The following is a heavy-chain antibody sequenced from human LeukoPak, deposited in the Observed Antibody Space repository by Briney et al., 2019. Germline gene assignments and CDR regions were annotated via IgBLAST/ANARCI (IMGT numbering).Heavy chain of an antibody. CDR1: GFTFSSYA. Sequence: PGGSLRLSCSAPGFTFSSYAMHWVRQAPGKGLEYVSAISSNGGSTYYADSVKGRFTISRDNSKNTLYLQMSSLRAEDTAVYYCADILTGYYRYWGQGTLVTVSS. J-gene: IGHJ4*02. V-gene: IGHV3-64D*06. CDR3: ADILTGYYRY. CDR2: ISSNGGST. D-gene: IGHD3-9*01.